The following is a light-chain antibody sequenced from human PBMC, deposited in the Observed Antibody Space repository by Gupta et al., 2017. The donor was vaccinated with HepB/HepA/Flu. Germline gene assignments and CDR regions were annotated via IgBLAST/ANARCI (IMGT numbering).Light chain of an antibody. CDR2: GTS. V-gene: IGKV3-20*01. CDR3: QQYGNSPCS. Sequence: EVVLTQSPGTLSLSPGARAPLPCRASQSVSSNYMAWYQQKLGQSPRLLIYGTSSRATGIPDRFSGSGSGTDFTLTISRLEPEDFAVYYCQQYGNSPCSFGQGTKLEIK. J-gene: IGKJ2*04. CDR1: QSVSSNY.